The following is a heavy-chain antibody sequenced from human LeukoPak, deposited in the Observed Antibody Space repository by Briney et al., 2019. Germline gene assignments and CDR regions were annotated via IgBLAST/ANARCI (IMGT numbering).Heavy chain of an antibody. CDR3: ARGGLLLLALAYANFDY. J-gene: IGHJ4*02. CDR2: INHSGST. CDR1: GGSFSGYY. V-gene: IGHV4-34*01. D-gene: IGHD2-15*01. Sequence: SETLSLTCAVYGGSFSGYYWSWIRQPPGKGLEWIGEINHSGSTNYNPSLKSRVTISVDTSKNQFSLKLSSVTAADTAVYYCARGGLLLLALAYANFDYWGQGTLVTVSS.